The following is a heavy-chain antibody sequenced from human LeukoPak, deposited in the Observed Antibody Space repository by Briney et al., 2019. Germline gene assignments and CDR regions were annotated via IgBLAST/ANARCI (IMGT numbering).Heavy chain of an antibody. V-gene: IGHV3-23*01. CDR2: ISGSGGST. CDR3: AKDDVAVAPRNYGMDV. J-gene: IGHJ6*02. D-gene: IGHD6-19*01. CDR1: GFTFSSYA. Sequence: GGSLRLSCAASGFTFSSYAMSWVRQAPGKGLEWVSAISGSGGSTYYADSVKGRFTISRDNSKNTLYLQMNSLRAEDTAVYYCAKDDVAVAPRNYGMDVWGQGTTVTVSS.